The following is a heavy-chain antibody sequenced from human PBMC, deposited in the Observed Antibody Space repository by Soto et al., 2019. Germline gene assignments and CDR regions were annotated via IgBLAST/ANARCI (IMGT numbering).Heavy chain of an antibody. J-gene: IGHJ3*02. CDR3: ARVNPYNRLFDI. CDR1: GFTFSSYS. V-gene: IGHV3-21*01. CDR2: SSSSSSYI. Sequence: EVQLVESGGGLVKPGGSLRLSCAASGFTFSSYSMNWVRQAPGKGLEWVSSSSSSSSYIYYADTVKGRFTLSRDNAKNSLYLQMNSPRAEDTAVYYCARVNPYNRLFDIWGQGTMVTVSS. D-gene: IGHD1-20*01.